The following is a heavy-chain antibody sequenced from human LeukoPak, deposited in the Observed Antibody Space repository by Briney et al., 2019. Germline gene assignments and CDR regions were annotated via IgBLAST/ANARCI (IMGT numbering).Heavy chain of an antibody. CDR1: GDSISAYY. V-gene: IGHV4-59*08. CDR3: ARTSWLQSSDYFGY. D-gene: IGHD5-24*01. CDR2: IYYTGST. Sequence: AETLSLTCTVSGDSISAYYWSWIRQSPGEGLEWIGYIYYTGSTNYNPSLKGRVTISVDTSKNQFSLKLSSVTAADTAVYYCARTSWLQSSDYFGYWGQGTLVTVSS. J-gene: IGHJ4*02.